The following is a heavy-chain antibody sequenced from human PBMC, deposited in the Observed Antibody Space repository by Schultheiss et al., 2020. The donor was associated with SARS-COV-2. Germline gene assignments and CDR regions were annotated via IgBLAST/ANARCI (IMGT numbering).Heavy chain of an antibody. CDR3: AKDLDYGDYGKASFYGMDV. V-gene: IGHV3-48*04. J-gene: IGHJ6*02. Sequence: GGSLRLSCAASGFTFSSYAMHWVRQAPGKGLEWVSYISSSGSTIYYADSVKGRFTISRDNAKNSLYLQMNSLKTEDTAVYYCAKDLDYGDYGKASFYGMDVWGQGTTVTVSS. D-gene: IGHD4-17*01. CDR1: GFTFSSYA. CDR2: ISSSGSTI.